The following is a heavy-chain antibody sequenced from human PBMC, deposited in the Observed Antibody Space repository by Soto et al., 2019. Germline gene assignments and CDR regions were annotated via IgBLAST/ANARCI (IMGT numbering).Heavy chain of an antibody. CDR2: IYYSGST. J-gene: IGHJ6*02. CDR3: GRGQTAIDV. V-gene: IGHV4-30-4*01. Sequence: SETLSLTCSVSGGTITRGDHFWSWVRQSPGKGLEWLGYIYYSGSTYYNPSLKGRIMMTIDTSKHQFSLNLSSVTAADTAVFYCGRGQTAIDVWGQGTTVTVSS. D-gene: IGHD5-18*01. CDR1: GGTITRGDHF.